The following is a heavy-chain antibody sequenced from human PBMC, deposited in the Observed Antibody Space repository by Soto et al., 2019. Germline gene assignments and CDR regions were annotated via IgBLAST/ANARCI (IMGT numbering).Heavy chain of an antibody. CDR2: IYYSGST. CDR3: ARRGLYSNYERLGNEAFDI. D-gene: IGHD4-4*01. Sequence: QLQLQESGPGLVKPSETLSLTCTVSGGSISSSSYYWGWIRQPPGKGLEWIGSIYYSGSTYYNPSLQTRVTISVARSKNQFSLKLSSVTAADTAVYYCARRGLYSNYERLGNEAFDIWGQGTMVTVSS. V-gene: IGHV4-39*01. CDR1: GGSISSSSYY. J-gene: IGHJ3*02.